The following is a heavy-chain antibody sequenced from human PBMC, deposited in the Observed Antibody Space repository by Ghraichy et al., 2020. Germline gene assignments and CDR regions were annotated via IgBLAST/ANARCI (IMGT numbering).Heavy chain of an antibody. Sequence: SETLSLTCTVSGGSISSYYWSWIRQPPGKGLEWIGYIYYSGSTNYNPSLKNRVTISVDTSKNQFSLKLSSVTAADTAVYYCARDGGYCSGGSCYSEGFDPWGQGTLVTVSS. V-gene: IGHV4-59*01. D-gene: IGHD2-15*01. CDR3: ARDGGYCSGGSCYSEGFDP. CDR2: IYYSGST. J-gene: IGHJ5*02. CDR1: GGSISSYY.